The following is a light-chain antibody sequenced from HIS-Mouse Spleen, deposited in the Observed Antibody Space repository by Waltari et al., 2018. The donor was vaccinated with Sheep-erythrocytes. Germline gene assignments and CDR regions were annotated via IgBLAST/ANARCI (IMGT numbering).Light chain of an antibody. V-gene: IGLV2-11*01. Sequence: QSALTHPRSLSGSPGPSVTISCTGTSSDVGGYNYVPWYQQHPGKAPKRMIYDASKRPSGVPDRFSGSKSGNTASLTISGLQAEDEADYYCCSYAGSYTFWVFGGGTKLTVL. CDR2: DAS. CDR1: SSDVGGYNY. J-gene: IGLJ3*02. CDR3: CSYAGSYTFWV.